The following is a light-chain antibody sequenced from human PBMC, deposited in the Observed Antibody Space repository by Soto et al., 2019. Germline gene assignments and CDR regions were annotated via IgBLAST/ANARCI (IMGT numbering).Light chain of an antibody. CDR2: AAS. Sequence: DIQMTQSPSSLSASVGDRVTITFRASQSISSYLNWYQQKPGKAPKLLIYAASSLQSGVPSRFSGSGSGTDFTLTISSLQPEDFATYYCQQYNRYRTFGQGTKVDIK. CDR1: QSISSY. J-gene: IGKJ1*01. CDR3: QQYNRYRT. V-gene: IGKV1-39*01.